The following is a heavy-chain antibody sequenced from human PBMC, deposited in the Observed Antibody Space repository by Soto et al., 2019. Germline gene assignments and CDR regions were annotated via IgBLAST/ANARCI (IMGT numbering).Heavy chain of an antibody. J-gene: IGHJ4*02. V-gene: IGHV4-59*08. CDR2: IYYTGNT. Sequence: SETLSLTCTVPGGSMTSYYWSWIRQPPGKGLEWIGFIYYTGNTKYNASLKSRVTISVDTSKNLFSLKLKSVTAADTAVYYCARRIIALENFDYWGQGNVVTVSS. CDR1: GGSMTSYY. CDR3: ARRIIALENFDY. D-gene: IGHD3-10*01.